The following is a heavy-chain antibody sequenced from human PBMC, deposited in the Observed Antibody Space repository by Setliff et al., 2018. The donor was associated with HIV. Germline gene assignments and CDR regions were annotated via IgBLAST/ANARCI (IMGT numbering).Heavy chain of an antibody. CDR2: FLAVLRKP. V-gene: IGHV1-69*13. CDR1: GDTFKGYA. J-gene: IGHJ6*03. Sequence: SVKVSCKASGDTFKGYAFTWVRQAPGQGLEWMGDFLAVLRKPTHAERFQDRLTITADESTSTAYMELRDLRPEDTAVYFWASPRSAGTYQGAFYYFLHVWGKGTTVTVSS. CDR3: ASPRSAGTYQGAFYYFLHV. D-gene: IGHD1-26*01.